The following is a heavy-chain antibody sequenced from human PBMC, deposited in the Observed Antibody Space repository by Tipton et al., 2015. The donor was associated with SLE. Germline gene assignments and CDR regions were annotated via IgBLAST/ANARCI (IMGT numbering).Heavy chain of an antibody. V-gene: IGHV3-53*04. CDR2: IYSGGST. CDR3: AREGSAAGRYFDL. D-gene: IGHD6-13*01. Sequence: SLRLSCAASGFTVSSNYMSWVRRAPGKGLEWVSVIYSGGSTYYADSVKGRFTISRHNSKNTLYLQMNSLRAEGTAVYYCAREGSAAGRYFDLWGRGTLVTVSS. J-gene: IGHJ2*01. CDR1: GFTVSSNY.